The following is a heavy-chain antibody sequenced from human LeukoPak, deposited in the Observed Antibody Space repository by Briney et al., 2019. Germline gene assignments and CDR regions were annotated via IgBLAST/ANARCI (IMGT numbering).Heavy chain of an antibody. J-gene: IGHJ4*02. Sequence: PSETLSLTCTVSGGSISSSSYYWGWIRQPPGKGLEWIGSIYYSGSTYYNPSLKSRVTISVDTSKNQFSLKLGSVTAADTAVYYCARRGYDFWTDYWGQGTLVTVSS. CDR2: IYYSGST. CDR1: GGSISSSSYY. V-gene: IGHV4-39*01. CDR3: ARRGYDFWTDY. D-gene: IGHD3-3*01.